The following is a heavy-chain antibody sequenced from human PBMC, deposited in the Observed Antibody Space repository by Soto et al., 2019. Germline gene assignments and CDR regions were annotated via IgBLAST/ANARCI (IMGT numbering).Heavy chain of an antibody. CDR3: ASLRYNGRARFDY. CDR2: MYYSGST. V-gene: IGHV4-59*01. D-gene: IGHD1-26*01. Sequence: QVQLQESGPGLVKPSETLSLTCTVSGGSTSSYYWSWIRQPPGKGLEWIGYMYYSGSTNYNPSLNSRVTISVAPSRNQFSLKLSSVTAADTAVYYCASLRYNGRARFDYWGQGTLVTVSS. CDR1: GGSTSSYY. J-gene: IGHJ4*02.